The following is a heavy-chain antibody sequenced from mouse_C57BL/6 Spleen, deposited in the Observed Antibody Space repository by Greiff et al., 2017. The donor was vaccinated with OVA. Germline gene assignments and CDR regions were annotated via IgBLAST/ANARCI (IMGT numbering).Heavy chain of an antibody. CDR3: TRGLRLHAMDY. D-gene: IGHD3-2*02. J-gene: IGHJ4*01. V-gene: IGHV5-9-1*02. Sequence: DVMLVESGEGLVKPGGSLKLSCAASGFTFSSYAMSWVRQTPEKRLEWVAYISSGGDYIYYADTVKGRFTISRDNARNTLYLQMSSLKSEDTAMYYCTRGLRLHAMDYWGQGTSVTVSS. CDR2: ISSGGDYI. CDR1: GFTFSSYA.